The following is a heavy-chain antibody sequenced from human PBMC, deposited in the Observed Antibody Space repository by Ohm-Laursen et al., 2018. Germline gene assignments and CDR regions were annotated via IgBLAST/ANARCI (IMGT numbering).Heavy chain of an antibody. CDR3: ARRGSGGRSFDY. J-gene: IGHJ4*02. V-gene: IGHV4-34*01. D-gene: IGHD2-15*01. CDR2: INHSGST. CDR1: GGSFSGYY. Sequence: TLSLTCVVYGGSFSGYYWSWIRQPPGKGLEWIGEINHSGSTNYNPSLKSRVTISVDTSKNQISLKLGSVTVADTAVFYCARRGSGGRSFDYWGQGSLVTVSS.